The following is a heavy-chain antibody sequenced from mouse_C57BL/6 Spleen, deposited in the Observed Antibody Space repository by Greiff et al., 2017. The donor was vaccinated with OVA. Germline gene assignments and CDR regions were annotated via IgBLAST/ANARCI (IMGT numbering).Heavy chain of an antibody. CDR1: GYTFTSYW. CDR3: AVYYYGSSRYAMDY. Sequence: QVQLQQPGAELVKPGASVQMSCKASGYTFTSYWITWVKQRPGQGLEWIGDIYPGSGSTNYNEKFKSKATLTVDTSSSTAYMQLSSLTSEDSAVYYCAVYYYGSSRYAMDYWGQGTSVTVSS. D-gene: IGHD1-1*01. J-gene: IGHJ4*01. CDR2: IYPGSGST. V-gene: IGHV1-55*01.